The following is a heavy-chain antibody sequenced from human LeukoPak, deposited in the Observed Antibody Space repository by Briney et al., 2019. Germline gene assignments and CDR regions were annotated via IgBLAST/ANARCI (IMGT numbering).Heavy chain of an antibody. J-gene: IGHJ4*02. CDR1: GFSFSSHW. CDR3: ARRRIAKAVAGSGGPTDY. Sequence: GGSLRLSCAASGFSFSSHWMSWVRQAPGKGLEWVANINQDGREKQYVDSVKGRFTISRDNAKNSLYLQMNSLRAEDTAVYYCARRRIAKAVAGSGGPTDYWGQGTLVTVSS. D-gene: IGHD6-19*01. V-gene: IGHV3-7*01. CDR2: INQDGREK.